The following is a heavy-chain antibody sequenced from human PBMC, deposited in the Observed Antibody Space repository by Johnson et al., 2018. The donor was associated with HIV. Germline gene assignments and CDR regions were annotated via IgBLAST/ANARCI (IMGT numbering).Heavy chain of an antibody. J-gene: IGHJ3*01. CDR3: AREDLYDL. V-gene: IGHV3-30*02. D-gene: IGHD1-1*01. CDR2: IRFDGSSK. Sequence: QVQLVESGGGLVKPGGSLRLSCAASGFTFSDYYMSWIRQAPGNGLEWVAFIRFDGSSKYYADSVKGRFTISRDNSKNTLYLQMNSLRPEDTAVYYCAREDLYDLGGQGTMVTVSS. CDR1: GFTFSDYY.